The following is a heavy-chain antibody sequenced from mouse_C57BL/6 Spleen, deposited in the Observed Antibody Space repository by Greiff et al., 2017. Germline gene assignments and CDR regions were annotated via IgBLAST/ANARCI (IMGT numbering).Heavy chain of an antibody. CDR1: GFTFSDYG. Sequence: EVMLVESGGGLVKPGGSLKLSCAASGFTFSDYGMHWVRQAPEKGLEWVAYISSGSSTIYYADTVKGRFTISRDNAKNTLFLQMTSLRSEDTAMYYCARYDLAWFAYWGQGTLVTVSA. V-gene: IGHV5-17*01. CDR2: ISSGSSTI. CDR3: ARYDLAWFAY. J-gene: IGHJ3*01. D-gene: IGHD2-3*01.